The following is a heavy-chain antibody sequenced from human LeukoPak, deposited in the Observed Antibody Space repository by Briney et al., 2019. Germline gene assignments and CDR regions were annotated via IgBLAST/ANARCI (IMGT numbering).Heavy chain of an antibody. CDR3: ARTMTTVTNDAFDI. V-gene: IGHV3-30-3*01. D-gene: IGHD4-17*01. Sequence: SGGSLRLSCAASGFTFSSYAMHWVRQAPGKGLEWVAVISYDGSNKYYADSVKGRFTISRDNSKNALYLQMNSLRAEDTAVYYCARTMTTVTNDAFDIWGQGTMVTVSS. CDR1: GFTFSSYA. J-gene: IGHJ3*02. CDR2: ISYDGSNK.